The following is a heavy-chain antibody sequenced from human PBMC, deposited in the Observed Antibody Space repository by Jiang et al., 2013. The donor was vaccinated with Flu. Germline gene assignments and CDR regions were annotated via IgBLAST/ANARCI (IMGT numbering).Heavy chain of an antibody. Sequence: EWMGWISAYYGSTKYAQQFQGRVTMTRDTSTSTAYMELRSLRSDDTAVYYCARVIYGDHVYFDYWGQGTLVTVSS. CDR2: ISAYYGST. V-gene: IGHV1-18*01. J-gene: IGHJ4*02. D-gene: IGHD4-17*01. CDR3: ARVIYGDHVYFDY.